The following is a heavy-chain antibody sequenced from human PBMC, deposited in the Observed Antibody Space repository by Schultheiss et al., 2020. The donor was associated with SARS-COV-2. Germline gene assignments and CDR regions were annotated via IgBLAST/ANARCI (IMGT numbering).Heavy chain of an antibody. V-gene: IGHV3-11*04. Sequence: GGSLRLSCAASGFTFSDYYMSRIRQAPGKGLEWVSYISSSGSIIYYTDSVKGRFTISRDNAKNSLYLQMNSLRDEDTAVYYCARGGYCSGGSCFNFDYWGQGTLVTVSS. D-gene: IGHD2-15*01. J-gene: IGHJ4*02. CDR1: GFTFSDYY. CDR3: ARGGYCSGGSCFNFDY. CDR2: ISSSGSII.